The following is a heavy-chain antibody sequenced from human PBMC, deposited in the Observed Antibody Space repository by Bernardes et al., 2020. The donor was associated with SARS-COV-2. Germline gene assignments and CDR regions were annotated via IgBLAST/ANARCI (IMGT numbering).Heavy chain of an antibody. V-gene: IGHV3-30*02. CDR2: IIYDGNNI. D-gene: IGHD3-16*01. CDR1: GFTFSSYA. J-gene: IGHJ3*01. CDR3: AKGRGGGDIDAFDL. Sequence: GGSLRLSCAASGFTFSSYAMHWVRQPPGKGLEWGSIIIYDGNNIYYADSVKGRFTISRDNSKNTLYLQVNSLRAEDTALYYCAKGRGGGDIDAFDLWGQGTMVTVSS.